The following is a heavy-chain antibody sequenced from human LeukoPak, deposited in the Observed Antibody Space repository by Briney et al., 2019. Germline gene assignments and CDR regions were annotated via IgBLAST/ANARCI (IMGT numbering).Heavy chain of an antibody. J-gene: IGHJ5*02. D-gene: IGHD2-15*01. CDR1: GGSISSGGYY. Sequence: SQTLSLTCTVSGGSISSGGYYWSWIRQHPGKGLEWIGYIYYSGSTYYNPSLKSRVTISVDTSKNQFSLKLSSVTAADTAVYYCARGRYCSGGSCRGGWFDPWGQGTLVTVSS. CDR3: ARGRYCSGGSCRGGWFDP. V-gene: IGHV4-31*03. CDR2: IYYSGST.